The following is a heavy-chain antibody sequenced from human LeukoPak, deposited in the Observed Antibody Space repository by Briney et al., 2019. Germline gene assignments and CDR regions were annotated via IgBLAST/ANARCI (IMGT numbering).Heavy chain of an antibody. Sequence: ASVKVSCKASGYTFTSYDINWVRQATGQGLEWMGWMNPNSGNTGYAQKFQGRVTITRNTSISTAYMELSSLRSEDTAVYYCPRAPSYDFWSGYYMYNWFDPWGQGTLVTVSS. D-gene: IGHD3-3*01. CDR1: GYTFTSYD. CDR3: PRAPSYDFWSGYYMYNWFDP. CDR2: MNPNSGNT. V-gene: IGHV1-8*03. J-gene: IGHJ5*02.